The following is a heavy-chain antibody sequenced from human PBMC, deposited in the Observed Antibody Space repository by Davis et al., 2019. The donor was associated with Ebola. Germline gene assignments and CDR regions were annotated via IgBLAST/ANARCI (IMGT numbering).Heavy chain of an antibody. V-gene: IGHV3-7*03. Sequence: GESLKISCAASGFTFSSYWMSWVRQAPGKGLEWVANIKQDGSEKYYVDSVKGRFTISRDNAKNSLYLQMNSLRAEDTAVYYCARVRYYYDSSGYYDYWGQGTLVTVS. J-gene: IGHJ4*02. CDR1: GFTFSSYW. D-gene: IGHD3-22*01. CDR2: IKQDGSEK. CDR3: ARVRYYYDSSGYYDY.